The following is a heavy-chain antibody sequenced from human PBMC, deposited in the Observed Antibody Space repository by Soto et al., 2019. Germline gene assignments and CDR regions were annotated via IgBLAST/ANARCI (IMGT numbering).Heavy chain of an antibody. J-gene: IGHJ6*02. CDR3: ARGGYCSSTRCNSEYYGTDV. V-gene: IGHV3-72*01. CDR2: TRNKANSYTT. Sequence: RXLSCPASGFTFSDHYMDWVRQAPGKGLEWVGRTRNKANSYTTEYTASVKGRFTISRDDSKNSLYLQMNSLKTEDTAVYYCARGGYCSSTRCNSEYYGTDVWGQGTTVTVSS. CDR1: GFTFSDHY. D-gene: IGHD2-2*01.